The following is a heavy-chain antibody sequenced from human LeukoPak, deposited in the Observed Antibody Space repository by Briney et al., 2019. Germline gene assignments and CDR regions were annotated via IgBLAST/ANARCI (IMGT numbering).Heavy chain of an antibody. Sequence: GGSLRLSRAASGFTFSHYAMHWVRRAPGKGLEWVTFMTSEGDRRYYADSVKGRFTISRDNSKHTLYLQMNSLRPEDTALYYCVRDLSGPYSFDHWGRGALVTVS. CDR3: VRDLSGPYSFDH. D-gene: IGHD2-15*01. CDR1: GFTFSHYA. J-gene: IGHJ4*02. CDR2: MTSEGDRR. V-gene: IGHV3-30*04.